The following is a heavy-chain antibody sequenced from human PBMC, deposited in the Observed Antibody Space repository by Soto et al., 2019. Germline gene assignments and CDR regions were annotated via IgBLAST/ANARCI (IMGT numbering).Heavy chain of an antibody. J-gene: IGHJ5*02. CDR1: GFPFNSYA. Sequence: PGGSLRLSCAASGFPFNSYAMSWVRQAPGKGLEWVSAIDGGGGSTFYADAVKGRFTISRDNSKNTLYLQMNSLRADDTAVYYCAKYYYDTITVSLVSWGQGTLDTVSS. CDR3: AKYYYDTITVSLVS. D-gene: IGHD3-22*01. CDR2: IDGGGGST. V-gene: IGHV3-23*01.